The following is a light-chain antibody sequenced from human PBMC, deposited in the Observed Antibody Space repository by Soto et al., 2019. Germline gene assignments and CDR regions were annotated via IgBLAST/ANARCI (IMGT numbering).Light chain of an antibody. J-gene: IGKJ4*01. CDR2: GAS. Sequence: EIVLTQSPGTLSLSPGERATLSCRASQSLSSTYLAWYQQKPGQAPRVLIYGASSRATGIPDRFSGSGSGTDFTLTITRLEPEYFAIYYCHQYGSAPLTFGGGTRVEIQ. CDR3: HQYGSAPLT. CDR1: QSLSSTY. V-gene: IGKV3-20*01.